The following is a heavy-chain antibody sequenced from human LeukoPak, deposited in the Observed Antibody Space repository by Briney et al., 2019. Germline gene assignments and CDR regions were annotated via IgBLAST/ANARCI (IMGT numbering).Heavy chain of an antibody. CDR3: ARVGYCSSTSCYFDY. D-gene: IGHD2-2*01. V-gene: IGHV4-31*03. CDR2: IYYSGTT. Sequence: PSETLSLTCTVSGVSMSSGGFYWSWIRQLPGKGLEWIGYIYYSGTTYYNPSLKSRVTISVDTSKNQFSLKLSSVTAADTAVYYCARVGYCSSTSCYFDYWGQGTLVTVSS. CDR1: GVSMSSGGFY. J-gene: IGHJ4*02.